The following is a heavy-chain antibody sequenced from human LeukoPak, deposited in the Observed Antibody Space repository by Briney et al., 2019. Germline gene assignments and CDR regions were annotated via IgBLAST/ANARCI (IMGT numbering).Heavy chain of an antibody. D-gene: IGHD1-26*01. J-gene: IGHJ4*02. CDR3: ARDSVGAMGY. V-gene: IGHV4-59*01. CDR1: GGSISSYY. Sequence: SSETLSLTCTVSGGSISSYYWSWIRQPPGKGLEWIGYIYYSGSTNYNPSLKSRVTISVDTSKNQFSLKLSSVTAADTAVYYCARDSVGAMGYWGQGTLVTVSS. CDR2: IYYSGST.